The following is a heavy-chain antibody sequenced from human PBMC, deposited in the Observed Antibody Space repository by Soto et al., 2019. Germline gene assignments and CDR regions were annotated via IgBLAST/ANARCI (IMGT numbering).Heavy chain of an antibody. J-gene: IGHJ4*02. CDR2: ISPMFGAA. V-gene: IGHV1-69*19. CDR1: GGTFNTYA. D-gene: IGHD2-15*01. Sequence: QVQLVQSGAEMKKPGSSVKVSCQSSGGTFNTYAMNWVRQAPGQGPEWMGDISPMFGAANYAPKFQGRVTITADDSTGTSYMQLSSLTSEDTARYFCARELQVHSPGFVYWGQGTLVTVSS. CDR3: ARELQVHSPGFVY.